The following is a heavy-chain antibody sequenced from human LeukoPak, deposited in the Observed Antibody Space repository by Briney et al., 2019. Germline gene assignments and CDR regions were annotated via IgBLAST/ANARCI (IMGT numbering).Heavy chain of an antibody. CDR1: GGTFSSYA. Sequence: GASVKVSCKASGGTFSSYAISWVRQAPGQGLEWMGGIIPIFGTANYAQKFQGRVAITADESTSTAYMELSSLRSEDTAVYYCARVSTIFGYYYYYYMDVWGKGTTVTVSS. CDR3: ARVSTIFGYYYYYYMDV. CDR2: IIPIFGTA. D-gene: IGHD3-3*01. J-gene: IGHJ6*03. V-gene: IGHV1-69*13.